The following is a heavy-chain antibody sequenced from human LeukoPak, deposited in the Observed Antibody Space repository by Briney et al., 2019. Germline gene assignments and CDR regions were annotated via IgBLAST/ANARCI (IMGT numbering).Heavy chain of an antibody. CDR3: AKILSDYSDVLEI. D-gene: IGHD3-22*01. V-gene: IGHV3-30*02. CDR2: IRYDGTKK. J-gene: IGHJ4*02. Sequence: GGSLRLSSAASGFNFPIYVMHGVRQAPGKGLQWVTYIRYDGTKKYYADSVKGRFTVSRDNSENTLYLQMNTLRPEDTAVYYCAKILSDYSDVLEIWGQGTLVTVSS. CDR1: GFNFPIYV.